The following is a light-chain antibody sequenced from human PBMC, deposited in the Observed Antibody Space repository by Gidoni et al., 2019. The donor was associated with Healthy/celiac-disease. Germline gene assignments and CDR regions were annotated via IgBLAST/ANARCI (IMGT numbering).Light chain of an antibody. J-gene: IGLJ3*02. Sequence: QLVLTQSPSASASLGPSVKLTCPLSSGHSSYAIAWHQQQPEKGPRYLRKLNSDGSHSKGDGIPDRFSGSSSGAERYLTISSLQSEDEADYYCQTWGTGIQVFGGGTKLTVL. CDR3: QTWGTGIQV. CDR2: LNSDGSH. CDR1: SGHSSYA. V-gene: IGLV4-69*01.